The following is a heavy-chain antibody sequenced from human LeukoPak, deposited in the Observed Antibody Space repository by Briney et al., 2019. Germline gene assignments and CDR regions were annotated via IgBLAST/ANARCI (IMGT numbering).Heavy chain of an antibody. CDR2: IYTSGST. CDR3: ARGEDSSGWYVAAIDY. CDR1: GGSISSGSYY. J-gene: IGHJ4*02. V-gene: IGHV4-61*02. Sequence: SQTLSLTCTVSGGSISSGSYYWSWIRQPAGKGLEWIGRIYTSGSTNYNPSLKSRVTISVDTSKNQFSLKLSPVTAANTAVYFCARGEDSSGWYVAAIDYWGQGTLVTVSS. D-gene: IGHD6-19*01.